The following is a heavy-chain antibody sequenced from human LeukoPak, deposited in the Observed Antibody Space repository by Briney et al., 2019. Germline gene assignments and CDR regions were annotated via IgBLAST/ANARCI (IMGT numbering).Heavy chain of an antibody. CDR3: ARGWHCGGDCYSY. V-gene: IGHV4-61*02. Sequence: SQTLSLTCTVSGGSISSGSYYWSWIRQPAGKGLEWIGRIYTSGSTNYNPSLKSRVTISVNTSKNQFSLKLSSVTAADTAVYYCARGWHCGGDCYSYWGQGTLVTVSS. D-gene: IGHD2-21*01. J-gene: IGHJ4*02. CDR2: IYTSGST. CDR1: GGSISSGSYY.